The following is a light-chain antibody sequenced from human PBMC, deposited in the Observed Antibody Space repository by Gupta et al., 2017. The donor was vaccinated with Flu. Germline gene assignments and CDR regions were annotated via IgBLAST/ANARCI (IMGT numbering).Light chain of an antibody. CDR1: NIGSKS. V-gene: IGLV3-21*02. Sequence: SYVLTQPPSVSVAPGQTARSTCGGNNIGSKSVHWYQQKPGQAPVLVVYDDSDRPSGIPERFSGSNSGNTATLTISRVEAGDEADYYCQVWDISSDHPVFGGGTKLTVL. J-gene: IGLJ2*01. CDR2: DDS. CDR3: QVWDISSDHPV.